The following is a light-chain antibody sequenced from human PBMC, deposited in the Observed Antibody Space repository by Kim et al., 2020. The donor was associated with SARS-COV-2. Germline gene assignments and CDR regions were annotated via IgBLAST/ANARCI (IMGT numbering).Light chain of an antibody. V-gene: IGLV3-1*01. CDR2: QDD. J-gene: IGLJ2*01. CDR1: KLGDKY. CDR3: QAWDSITAVV. Sequence: SYELTQPPSVSVSPGQTASITCSGDKLGDKYACWYQQKPGQSPVLVIYQDDKRPSGIPERFSGSNSGNTATLTISGTQALDEADYYCQAWDSITAVVFGG.